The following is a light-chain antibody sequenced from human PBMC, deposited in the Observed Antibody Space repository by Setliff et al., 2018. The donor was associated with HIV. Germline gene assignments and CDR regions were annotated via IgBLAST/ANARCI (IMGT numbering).Light chain of an antibody. Sequence: QSALTQPASVSGSPGQSIAISCTGTSSDVGIYNLVSWYQHHPGKAPKLIIYDVGNRPSGVSNRFSGSKSGNTASLTISGLQAEDEADYYCCSYAGTNTHVFGSGTKV. CDR1: SSDVGIYNL. V-gene: IGLV2-23*02. CDR3: CSYAGTNTHV. CDR2: DVG. J-gene: IGLJ1*01.